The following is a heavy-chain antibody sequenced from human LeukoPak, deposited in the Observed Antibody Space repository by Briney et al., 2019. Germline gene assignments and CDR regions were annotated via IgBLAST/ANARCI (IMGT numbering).Heavy chain of an antibody. V-gene: IGHV3-21*01. D-gene: IGHD6-19*01. J-gene: IGHJ4*02. CDR1: GFTFSSYS. CDR2: ISSSSSYI. Sequence: GGSLRLSCAASGFTFSSYSMNWVRQAPGKGLEWVSFISSSSSYIYYADSVEGRFTISRDNAENSLYLQMNNLRADDTAVYYCARDRGRNLAVAGKTYWGQGTLVTVSS. CDR3: ARDRGRNLAVAGKTY.